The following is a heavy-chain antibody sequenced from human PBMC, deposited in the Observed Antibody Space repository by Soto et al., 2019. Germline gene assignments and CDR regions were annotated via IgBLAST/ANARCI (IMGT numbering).Heavy chain of an antibody. D-gene: IGHD2-2*01. V-gene: IGHV4-39*01. CDR3: ASQAVPAALNWFDP. CDR2: IYYSGST. J-gene: IGHJ5*02. CDR1: GGSISSSSYY. Sequence: QLQLQESGPGLVKPSETLSLTCTVSGGSISSSSYYWGWIRQPPGKGLEWIGSIYYSGSTYYNPSLKSGVTISVDTSKNQFSLKLSSVTAADTAVYYCASQAVPAALNWFDPWGQGTLVTVSS.